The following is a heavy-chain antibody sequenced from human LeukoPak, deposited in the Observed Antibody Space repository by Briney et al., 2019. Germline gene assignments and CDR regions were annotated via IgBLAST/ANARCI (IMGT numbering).Heavy chain of an antibody. J-gene: IGHJ4*02. Sequence: SQTLSLTCTVSGGSISSGDYYWSWIRQPPGQGLEWIGCIYCNRSTYYNPALKTRVHISVDTSKNESSLKLRSVTAADTAVYYCARSPSYYASSGSPKYYFDYWGEGTLVTVSS. D-gene: IGHD3-22*01. CDR2: IYCNRST. CDR3: ARSPSYYASSGSPKYYFDY. CDR1: GGSISSGDYY. V-gene: IGHV4-30-4*01.